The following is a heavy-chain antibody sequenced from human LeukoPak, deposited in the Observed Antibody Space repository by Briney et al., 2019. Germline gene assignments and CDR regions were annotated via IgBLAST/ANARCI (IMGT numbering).Heavy chain of an antibody. CDR3: AREGTAGTNFNWFDP. Sequence: RASETLSLTCTVSGGSISSYYWSWIRQPPGKGLEWIGYTSYSGSTNFNPSLKSRVTISVDTSKNQFSLKLSSVTAADTAVYYCAREGTAGTNFNWFDPWGQGTLVTVSS. CDR1: GGSISSYY. CDR2: TSYSGST. J-gene: IGHJ5*02. V-gene: IGHV4-59*01. D-gene: IGHD1-1*01.